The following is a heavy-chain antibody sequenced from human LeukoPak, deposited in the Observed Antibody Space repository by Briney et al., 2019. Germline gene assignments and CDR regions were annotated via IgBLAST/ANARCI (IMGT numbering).Heavy chain of an antibody. CDR3: AKRGINGDYYHY. J-gene: IGHJ4*02. V-gene: IGHV3-30*18. Sequence: GGSLRLSCAASGFTFSTYAMHWVRQAPGKGLEWVALILYDGRNEYYAESVKGRSTISRDNSQNTVYLQMNSLRPEDTAVYYCAKRGINGDYYHYWGQGTLVTVSS. CDR1: GFTFSTYA. D-gene: IGHD4-17*01. CDR2: ILYDGRNE.